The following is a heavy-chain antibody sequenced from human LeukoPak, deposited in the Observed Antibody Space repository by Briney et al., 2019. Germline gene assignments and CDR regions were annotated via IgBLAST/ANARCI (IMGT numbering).Heavy chain of an antibody. D-gene: IGHD2-15*01. J-gene: IGHJ4*02. CDR2: ISGSGGST. CDR1: GFTFSSYA. CDR3: AKTGVGYCTGGSCSAADY. V-gene: IGHV3-23*01. Sequence: GGSLRLSCAASGFTFSSYAMSWVRQAAGKGLEWVSAISGSGGSTNYADSVKGRFTISRDNSKNTLYLQMNSLRAEDTAVFYCAKTGVGYCTGGSCSAADYWGQGTLVTVSS.